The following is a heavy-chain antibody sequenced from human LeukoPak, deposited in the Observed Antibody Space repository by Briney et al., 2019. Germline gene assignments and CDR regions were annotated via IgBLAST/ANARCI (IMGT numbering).Heavy chain of an antibody. CDR2: LNSDGSST. J-gene: IGHJ6*04. Sequence: GGSLRLSCAASGFTFSSYWMHWVRQAPGKGLVWVSRLNSDGSSTSYADSVKGRFTISRDNAKNTLYLQMNSLRAEDTAVYYCARDRGLYGMDVWGKGTTVTVSS. CDR3: ARDRGLYGMDV. CDR1: GFTFSSYW. V-gene: IGHV3-74*01.